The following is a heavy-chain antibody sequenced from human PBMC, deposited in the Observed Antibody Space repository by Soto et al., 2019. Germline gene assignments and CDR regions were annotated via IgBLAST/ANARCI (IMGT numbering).Heavy chain of an antibody. J-gene: IGHJ6*02. CDR1: GYTFTSYD. V-gene: IGHV1-18*01. CDR3: ARNAAGSFYYYYYGMDV. CDR2: ISAYNGNT. D-gene: IGHD2-15*01. Sequence: ASVKVSCKASGYTFTSYDISWVRQAPGQGLEWMGWISAYNGNTNYAQKLQGRVTMTTDTSTSTAYMELRSLRSDDTAVYYCARNAAGSFYYYYYGMDVWGQGTTVTVSS.